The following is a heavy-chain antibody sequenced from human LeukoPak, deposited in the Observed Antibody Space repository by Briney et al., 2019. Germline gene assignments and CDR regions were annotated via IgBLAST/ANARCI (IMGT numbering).Heavy chain of an antibody. CDR1: GFTFSSYD. D-gene: IGHD6-19*01. Sequence: GGSLRLSCAASGFTFSSYDRHWVRQAPGKGLEWVAVISYDGSDKYYADSVKGRFTISRDNSKNTLYLHTNSLRSEDTAVNYCARGGGVAEYNWYYPWGQGTLVTVSS. J-gene: IGHJ5*02. CDR2: ISYDGSDK. V-gene: IGHV3-30*03. CDR3: ARGGGVAEYNWYYP.